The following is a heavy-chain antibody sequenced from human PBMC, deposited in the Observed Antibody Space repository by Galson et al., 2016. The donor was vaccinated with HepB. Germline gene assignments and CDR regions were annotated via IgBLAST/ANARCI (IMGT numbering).Heavy chain of an antibody. Sequence: SETLSLTCAVSGDSISWTWWSWVRQAPGKGLEWIGEMHHSGLSNYNPSLKSRVSTSVDTSGNKFSLRLSSVNDADTAVYYCVRPRMYQFDFWGQGALVTVS. V-gene: IGHV4-4*02. CDR1: GDSISWTW. CDR2: MHHSGLS. D-gene: IGHD2-2*01. J-gene: IGHJ4*02. CDR3: VRPRMYQFDF.